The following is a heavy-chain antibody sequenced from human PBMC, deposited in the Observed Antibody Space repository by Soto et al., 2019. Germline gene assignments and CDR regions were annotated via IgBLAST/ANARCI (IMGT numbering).Heavy chain of an antibody. CDR3: AKVGVAAPFDY. D-gene: IGHD6-13*01. Sequence: GGSLRLSCAASEFTFSSYGMHWVRQAPGKGLEWVAVISYDGSNKYYADSVKGRFTISRDNSKNTLYLQMNSLRAEDTAVYYCAKVGVAAPFDYWGQGTLVTVSS. CDR1: EFTFSSYG. CDR2: ISYDGSNK. V-gene: IGHV3-30*18. J-gene: IGHJ4*02.